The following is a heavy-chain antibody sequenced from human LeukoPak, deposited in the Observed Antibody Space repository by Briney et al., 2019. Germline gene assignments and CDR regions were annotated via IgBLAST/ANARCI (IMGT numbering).Heavy chain of an antibody. J-gene: IGHJ3*02. D-gene: IGHD1-20*01. CDR1: GGSISSYY. CDR3: ARYNWNGGLYHAFDI. CDR2: IYYSGST. Sequence: PSETLSLTCTVSGGSISSYYWSWIRQPPGKGLEWIGYIYYSGSTNYNPSLKSRVTISVDTSKNQFSLKLSSVTAADTAVYYCARYNWNGGLYHAFDIWGQGTMVTVSS. V-gene: IGHV4-59*01.